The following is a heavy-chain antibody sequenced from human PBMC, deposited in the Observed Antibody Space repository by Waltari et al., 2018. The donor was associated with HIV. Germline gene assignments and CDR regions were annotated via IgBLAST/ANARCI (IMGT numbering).Heavy chain of an antibody. Sequence: QVQLVESGGGVVQPGRSLRLSCAASGFTFSNFAMHWVRQAPGKGLEWVEVICDDGENKYYADSVKGRFTISRDNSKNTLYLQMNSLRVEDTAVYYCARGGYYYDISGYYHYWGQGTLVTVSS. J-gene: IGHJ4*02. CDR1: GFTFSNFA. CDR3: ARGGYYYDISGYYHY. V-gene: IGHV3-33*01. D-gene: IGHD3-22*01. CDR2: ICDDGENK.